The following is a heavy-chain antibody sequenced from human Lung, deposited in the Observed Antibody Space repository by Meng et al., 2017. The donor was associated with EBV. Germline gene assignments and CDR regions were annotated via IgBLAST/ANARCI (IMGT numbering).Heavy chain of an antibody. Sequence: QVQLQESGPGLVKPSQTLSLTCTVSGGSISSGGYYWSWIRQPAGKGLEWIGRIYTSGSTNYNPSLKSRVTMSVDTSKNQFSLKLSSVTAADTAVYYCARDPGLGYSGYDGILGYWGQGTLVTVSS. CDR3: ARDPGLGYSGYDGILGY. J-gene: IGHJ4*02. CDR2: IYTSGST. V-gene: IGHV4-61*02. D-gene: IGHD5-12*01. CDR1: GGSISSGGYY.